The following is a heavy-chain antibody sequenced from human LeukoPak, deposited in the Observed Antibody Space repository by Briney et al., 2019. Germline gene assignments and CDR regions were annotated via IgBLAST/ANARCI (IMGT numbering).Heavy chain of an antibody. V-gene: IGHV3-30*02. CDR3: ARVRDGYKSPFDY. Sequence: PGGSLRLSCAASGFTFSSYGMHWVRQAPGKGLEWVAFIRYDGSNKYYADSVKGRFTISRDNAKNSLYLQMNSLRAEDTAVYYCARVRDGYKSPFDYWGQGTLVTVSS. J-gene: IGHJ4*02. CDR2: IRYDGSNK. CDR1: GFTFSSYG. D-gene: IGHD5-24*01.